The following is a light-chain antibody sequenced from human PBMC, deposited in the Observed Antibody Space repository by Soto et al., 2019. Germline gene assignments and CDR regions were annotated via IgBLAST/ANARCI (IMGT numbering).Light chain of an antibody. V-gene: IGLV3-9*01. CDR1: NIGSKD. Sequence: SYELTQPLSVSVALGQTARITCGGKNIGSKDVHWYQQKPGQAPVLVIYRDSNRPSGIPERFSGSNSGNTASLTISRAQAGDEADYFCQVCASGTVLFGGGTKLTVL. CDR3: QVCASGTVL. J-gene: IGLJ3*02. CDR2: RDS.